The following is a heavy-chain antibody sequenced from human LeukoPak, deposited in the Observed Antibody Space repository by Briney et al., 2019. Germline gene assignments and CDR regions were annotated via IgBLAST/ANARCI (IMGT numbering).Heavy chain of an antibody. CDR1: GFTFSIYE. J-gene: IGHJ4*02. V-gene: IGHV3-48*03. CDR2: ISSIGTTI. D-gene: IGHD1-26*01. Sequence: GGSLRLSCAASGFTFSIYEMNWVRQAPGEGMEWVSYISSIGTTIYYADSVKGRFTISRDNAKNSLYLQMNSLRAEDTAVYYCARGERGDYWGQGTLVTVSS. CDR3: ARGERGDY.